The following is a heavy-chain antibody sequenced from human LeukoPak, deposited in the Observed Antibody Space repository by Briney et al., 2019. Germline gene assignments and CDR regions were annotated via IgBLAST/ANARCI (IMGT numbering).Heavy chain of an antibody. CDR1: GFTFSSYA. J-gene: IGHJ4*02. Sequence: GGSLRLSCAASGFTFSSYAMSWVREAPGKGLEWVSAISGSGGSTYYADSVKGRFTISRDNSKNTLYLQMNSLRAEDTAVYFCAKDQPQWLSLFDSCGQGGLGTVSS. CDR2: ISGSGGST. V-gene: IGHV3-23*01. D-gene: IGHD6-19*01. CDR3: AKDQPQWLSLFDS.